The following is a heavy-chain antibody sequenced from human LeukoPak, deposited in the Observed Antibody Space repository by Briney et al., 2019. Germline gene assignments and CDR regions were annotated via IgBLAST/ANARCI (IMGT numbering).Heavy chain of an antibody. D-gene: IGHD3-16*02. V-gene: IGHV4-31*03. CDR1: GGSISSGGYY. Sequence: PSETLSLTCTVSGGSISSGGYYWSWIRQHPGKGLEWIGYIYYSGSTYYNPSLKSRVTISVDTSKNQFSLKLSSVTAADTAVYYCARTSTDNSIIVRVPYYYYMDVWGKGTTVTVSS. J-gene: IGHJ6*03. CDR2: IYYSGST. CDR3: ARTSTDNSIIVRVPYYYYMDV.